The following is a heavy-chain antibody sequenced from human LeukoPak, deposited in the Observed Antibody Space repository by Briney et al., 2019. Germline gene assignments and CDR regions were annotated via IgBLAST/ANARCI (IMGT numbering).Heavy chain of an antibody. V-gene: IGHV3-53*01. CDR3: ARVRGHYYDISGFFDY. CDR2: IYSGGST. CDR1: GFTVSSNY. J-gene: IGHJ4*02. Sequence: GGSLRLSCAASGFTVSSNYMSWVRQAPGKGLEWVSVIYSGGSTYYADSVKGRFTISRDNSMNTLYLQMNSLRAEDTAVYYCARVRGHYYDISGFFDYWGQGTLVTVSS. D-gene: IGHD3-22*01.